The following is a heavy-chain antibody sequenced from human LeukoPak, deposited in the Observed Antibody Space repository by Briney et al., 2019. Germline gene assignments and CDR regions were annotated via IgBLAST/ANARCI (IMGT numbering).Heavy chain of an antibody. CDR1: GFTFSSYA. CDR2: ISYDGSNK. D-gene: IGHD2-15*01. V-gene: IGHV3-30*04. J-gene: IGHJ4*02. CDR3: ATDIVVVVAATPHTVTRVNDY. Sequence: PGRSLRLPCAASGFTFSSYAMHWVRQAPGKGLEWVAVISYDGSNKYYADSVKGRFTISRDNSKNTLYLQMNSLRAEDTAVYYCATDIVVVVAATPHTVTRVNDYWGQGTLVTVSS.